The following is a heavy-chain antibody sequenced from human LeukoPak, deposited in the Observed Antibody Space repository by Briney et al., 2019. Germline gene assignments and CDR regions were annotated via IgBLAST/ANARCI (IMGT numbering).Heavy chain of an antibody. V-gene: IGHV4-34*01. CDR2: INHSGST. D-gene: IGHD2-21*01. Sequence: PSETLSLTCAVYGGTFSGYYWSWIRQPPGKGLEWIGEINHSGSTNYNPSLKSRVTISVDTSKNEFSLKLSSVTAADTAVYYCARGGGRARRIHNWFDRWGQGTLVTVSS. CDR3: ARGGGRARRIHNWFDR. J-gene: IGHJ5*02. CDR1: GGTFSGYY.